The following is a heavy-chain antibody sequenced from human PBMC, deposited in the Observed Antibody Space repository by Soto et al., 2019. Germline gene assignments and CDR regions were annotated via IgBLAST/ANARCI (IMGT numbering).Heavy chain of an antibody. J-gene: IGHJ4*02. CDR3: ARDIGFDYVN. V-gene: IGHV3-7*01. D-gene: IGHD3-16*01. CDR1: GFNVMSYW. Sequence: GGSLRLSCAVSGFNVMSYWMSWVRQAPGKGLEWVASVKEDGSELYYLHSVRGRFSISRDSAGNALHLTMNYLSAEDTGVYFCARDIGFDYVNWGQGILVTVSS. CDR2: VKEDGSEL.